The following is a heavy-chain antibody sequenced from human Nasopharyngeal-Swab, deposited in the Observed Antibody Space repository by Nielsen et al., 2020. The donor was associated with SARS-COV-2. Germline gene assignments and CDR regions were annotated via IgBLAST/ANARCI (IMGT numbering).Heavy chain of an antibody. D-gene: IGHD6-19*01. CDR3: ATGQQWLVQWFDP. Sequence: ASVKVSRQVSRYTLTELSLHWVRPAPAKGLEWMGGFDPEDGETIYAQKFQGRVTMTEDTSTDTAYMELSSLRSEDTAVYYCATGQQWLVQWFDPWGQGTLVTVSS. CDR1: RYTLTELS. V-gene: IGHV1-24*01. CDR2: FDPEDGET. J-gene: IGHJ5*02.